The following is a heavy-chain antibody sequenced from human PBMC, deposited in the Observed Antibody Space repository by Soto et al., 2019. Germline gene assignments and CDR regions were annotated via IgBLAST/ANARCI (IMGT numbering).Heavy chain of an antibody. Sequence: PGGSLRLSCAASGFTFSSYSMNWVRQAPGKGLEWVSSISSSSSYIYYADSVKGRFTISRDNSKNTLYLQMNSLRAEDTAVYYCAQRAVAGVNWFDPWGQGTLVTVSS. CDR2: ISSSSSYI. D-gene: IGHD6-19*01. V-gene: IGHV3-21*04. CDR1: GFTFSSYS. J-gene: IGHJ5*02. CDR3: AQRAVAGVNWFDP.